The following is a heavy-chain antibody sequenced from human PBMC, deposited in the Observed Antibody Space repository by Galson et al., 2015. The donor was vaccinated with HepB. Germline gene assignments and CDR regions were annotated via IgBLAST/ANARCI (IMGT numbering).Heavy chain of an antibody. CDR1: GGSISSYY. CDR2: IYYSGST. CDR3: ARETKGFDP. J-gene: IGHJ5*02. Sequence: ETLSLTCTVSGGSISSYYWSWIRQPPGKGLEWIGYIYYSGSTNYNPSLRSRVTISVDTSKNQFSLKLSSVTAADTAVYYCARETKGFDPWGQGTLVTVSS. V-gene: IGHV4-59*01.